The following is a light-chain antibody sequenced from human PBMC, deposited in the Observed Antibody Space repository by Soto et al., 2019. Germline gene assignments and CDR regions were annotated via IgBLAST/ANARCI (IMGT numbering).Light chain of an antibody. CDR2: DAS. CDR1: QSVSNSY. V-gene: IGKV3D-20*02. CDR3: QQRSNWPLT. J-gene: IGKJ5*01. Sequence: EIVLTQSPGTLSLSPGERATLSCRDSQSVSNSYLAWHQQKPGQAPRLLIYDASSRATGIPDRFCGSGSGTDFTLTISRLEPEDFAVYYCQQRSNWPLTFGQGTRLEIK.